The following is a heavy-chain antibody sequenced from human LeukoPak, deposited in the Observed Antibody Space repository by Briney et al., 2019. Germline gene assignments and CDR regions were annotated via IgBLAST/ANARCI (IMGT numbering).Heavy chain of an antibody. V-gene: IGHV1-69*13. CDR2: IIPIFGTA. J-gene: IGHJ4*02. CDR1: GGTFSSYA. D-gene: IGHD6-19*01. CDR3: ARERGEQYYFDY. Sequence: SVKVSCKASGGTFSSYAISWVRQAPGQGREWMGGIIPIFGTANYAQKFQGRVTITADESTSTAYMELSSLRSEDTAVYYCARERGEQYYFDYWGQGTLVTVSS.